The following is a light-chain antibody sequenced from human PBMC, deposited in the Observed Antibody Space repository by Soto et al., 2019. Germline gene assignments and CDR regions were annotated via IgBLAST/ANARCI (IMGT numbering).Light chain of an antibody. CDR1: ESVASNY. CDR2: GAS. CDR3: QQYGSSPWT. V-gene: IGKV3-20*01. Sequence: EIVLTQSPGTLSLSPGDTATLSCRASESVASNYLAWYQQKPGQAPRLLVYGASTRATGIPDRFSGSGSGPDFTLSITRLQPEDCAVYFCQQYGSSPWTSGQGTKVDIK. J-gene: IGKJ1*01.